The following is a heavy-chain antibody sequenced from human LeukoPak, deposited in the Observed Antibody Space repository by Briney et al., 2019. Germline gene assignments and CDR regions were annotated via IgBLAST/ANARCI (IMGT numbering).Heavy chain of an antibody. CDR2: IYNSGAKI. D-gene: IGHD6-19*01. V-gene: IGHV3-23*01. J-gene: IGHJ4*02. CDR1: GLTFSTYS. Sequence: GGSLRLSCAVSGLTFSTYSMTWVRQGPGKGLEWVSSIYNSGAKIFYADSVKGRFTISRDNSKNMLYLQMNSLRAEDTAVYYCAKDVAPDSGWDLDYWGQGTLVSVSS. CDR3: AKDVAPDSGWDLDY.